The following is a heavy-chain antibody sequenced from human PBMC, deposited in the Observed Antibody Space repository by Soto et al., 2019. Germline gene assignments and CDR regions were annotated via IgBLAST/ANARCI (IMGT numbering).Heavy chain of an antibody. V-gene: IGHV1-3*01. D-gene: IGHD4-17*01. CDR3: AREAYGKLSAFDI. Sequence: ASVKVSCKASGYTFTSYAMHWVRQAPGQRLEWVGWINAGNGNTKYSQKFQGRVTITRDTSASTAYMELSSLRSEDTAVYYCAREAYGKLSAFDIWGQGTMVTFSS. J-gene: IGHJ3*02. CDR1: GYTFTSYA. CDR2: INAGNGNT.